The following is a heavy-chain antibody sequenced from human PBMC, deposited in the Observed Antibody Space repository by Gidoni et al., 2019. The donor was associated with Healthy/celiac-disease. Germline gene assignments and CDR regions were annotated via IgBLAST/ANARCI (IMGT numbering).Heavy chain of an antibody. CDR3: TRDYYGSGSYYTAYYYYYGMDV. CDR1: GFTFGDYA. Sequence: EVQLVESGGGLVQPGRSLRLSCTASGFTFGDYAMIWVRPAPGKGLEWVGFIRSKAYGGTTEYAASVKGRFTISRDDSKSIAYLQMNSLKTEDTAVYYCTRDYYGSGSYYTAYYYYYGMDVWGQGTTVTVSS. CDR2: IRSKAYGGTT. D-gene: IGHD3-10*01. J-gene: IGHJ6*02. V-gene: IGHV3-49*04.